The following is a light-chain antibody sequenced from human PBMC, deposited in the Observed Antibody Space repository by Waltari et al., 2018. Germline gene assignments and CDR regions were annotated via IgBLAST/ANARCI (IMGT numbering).Light chain of an antibody. CDR3: QQSYSNPYN. CDR2: TAS. V-gene: IGKV1-39*01. CDR1: QSINRY. Sequence: DIQMTQSPSSLSASVGDRVTITCRASQSINRYLNWYQQKPGKAPKLLSYTASGLQGEVPSRFSGSGSGTDFTLTISSLQPEDSAAYYCQQSYSNPYNFGQGTKLEIK. J-gene: IGKJ2*01.